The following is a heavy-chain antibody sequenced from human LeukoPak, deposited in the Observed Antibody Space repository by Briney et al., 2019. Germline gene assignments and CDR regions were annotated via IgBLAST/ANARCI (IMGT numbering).Heavy chain of an antibody. D-gene: IGHD4-11*01. CDR2: IIPIFGTA. Sequence: SVKVSCKASGGTFSSYAISWVRQAPGQGLEWMGGIIPIFGTANYAQKFQGRVTITADESTSTAYMELSSLRSEDMAVYYCARDLPTQSYYYGMDVWGQGTTVTVSS. CDR3: ARDLPTQSYYYGMDV. CDR1: GGTFSSYA. V-gene: IGHV1-69*13. J-gene: IGHJ6*02.